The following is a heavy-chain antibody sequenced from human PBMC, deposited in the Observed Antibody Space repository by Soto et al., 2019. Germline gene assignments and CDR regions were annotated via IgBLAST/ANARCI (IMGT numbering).Heavy chain of an antibody. V-gene: IGHV3-30*09. J-gene: IGHJ3*01. D-gene: IGHD4-17*01. Sequence: QVQLVESGGGVVQPGRSLRLSCAASGFTFSSYAIHWVRQAPGKGLEWVAVITYDGSNKYYADSVKGRFALSRDNSKNTLYLQMNSLRPVGTAVYYCARRLDGELQDCFDVWGQGTMVAVSS. CDR1: GFTFSSYA. CDR3: ARRLDGELQDCFDV. CDR2: ITYDGSNK.